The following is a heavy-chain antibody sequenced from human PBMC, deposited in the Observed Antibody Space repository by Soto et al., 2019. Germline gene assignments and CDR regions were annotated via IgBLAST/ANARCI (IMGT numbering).Heavy chain of an antibody. CDR1: GFTFSSYS. V-gene: IGHV3-48*01. CDR3: ARDRETYYYGSGSYYPYFDY. D-gene: IGHD3-10*01. Sequence: EVQLVESGGGLVQPGGSLRLSCAASGFTFSSYSMNWVRQAPGKGLEWVSYISSSSSTIYYADSVKGRFTISRDNAKNSLYRQMNSLRAEDTAVYYCARDRETYYYGSGSYYPYFDYWGQGTLVTVSS. CDR2: ISSSSSTI. J-gene: IGHJ4*02.